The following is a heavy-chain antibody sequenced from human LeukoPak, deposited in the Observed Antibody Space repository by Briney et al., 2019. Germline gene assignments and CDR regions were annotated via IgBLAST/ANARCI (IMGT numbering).Heavy chain of an antibody. Sequence: GGSLRLSCAASGFTFSSYSMNWVRQAPGKGLEWVSSISSSSSYIYYADSVKGRFTISRDNAKNSLYLQMNSLRAEDTAVYYCARGVPRWKQLWVPYYYYGMAVWGQGPRSPSP. CDR1: GFTFSSYS. CDR3: ARGVPRWKQLWVPYYYYGMAV. CDR2: ISSSSSYI. J-gene: IGHJ6*02. V-gene: IGHV3-21*01. D-gene: IGHD5-18*01.